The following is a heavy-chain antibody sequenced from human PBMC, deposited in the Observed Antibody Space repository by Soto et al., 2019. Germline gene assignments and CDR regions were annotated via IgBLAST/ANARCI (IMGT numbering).Heavy chain of an antibody. J-gene: IGHJ5*02. CDR1: VFTGSSNS. D-gene: IGHD2-15*01. CDR3: ARELGGSWYNWFDP. Sequence: GWSLRLSCAVSVFTGSSNSITWFRQAPGQGLEWVSVLHSDVSTYYVDSVKGRFVISRDNSKNTVYLQMNSLRAEDTAIYYCARELGGSWYNWFDPWGQGTLVTVSS. V-gene: IGHV3-53*01. CDR2: LHSDVST.